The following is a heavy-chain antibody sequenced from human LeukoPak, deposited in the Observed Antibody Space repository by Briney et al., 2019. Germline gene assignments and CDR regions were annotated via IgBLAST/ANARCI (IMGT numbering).Heavy chain of an antibody. J-gene: IGHJ5*02. CDR1: GFTFSDYY. Sequence: GGSLRLSCAASGFTFSDYYMSWIRQAPGKGLEWVSYISSSGSTIYYADSVKGRFTISRDNAKNSLYLQMNSLRAEDTAVYYCARGPGPLRYFDWHRMNWFDPWGQGTLVTVSS. CDR3: ARGPGPLRYFDWHRMNWFDP. CDR2: ISSSGSTI. V-gene: IGHV3-11*04. D-gene: IGHD3-9*01.